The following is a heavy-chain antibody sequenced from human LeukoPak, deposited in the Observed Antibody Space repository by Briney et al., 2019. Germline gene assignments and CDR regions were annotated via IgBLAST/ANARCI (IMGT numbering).Heavy chain of an antibody. CDR3: ARPNWARRYFDY. V-gene: IGHV5-51*01. Sequence: GESLKISCKGSGYTFTTYWIGWVRQMPGKGLEWMGIIYPGDSDPRYSPSFQGQVTISADKSISTAYLQWSSLKASDTAMYYCARPNWARRYFDYWGQGTLVTVSS. CDR2: IYPGDSDP. D-gene: IGHD7-27*01. J-gene: IGHJ4*02. CDR1: GYTFTTYW.